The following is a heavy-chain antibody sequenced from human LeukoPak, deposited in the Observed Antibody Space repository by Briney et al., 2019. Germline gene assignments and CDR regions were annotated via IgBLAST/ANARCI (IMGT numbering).Heavy chain of an antibody. V-gene: IGHV3-21*04. J-gene: IGHJ4*02. CDR3: AKVFLITMVRGVLFDY. Sequence: GGSLRLSCAASGFTFSSYSMNWIRQTPGKGLEWVSPISSSSNSIYYADSLKGRFTISRDNSKNTLYLQMNSLRAEDTAVYYCAKVFLITMVRGVLFDYWGQGTLVTVSS. CDR2: ISSSSNSI. CDR1: GFTFSSYS. D-gene: IGHD3-10*01.